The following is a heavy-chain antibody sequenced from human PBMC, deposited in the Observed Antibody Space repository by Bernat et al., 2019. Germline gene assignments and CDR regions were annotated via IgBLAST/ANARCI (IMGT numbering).Heavy chain of an antibody. J-gene: IGHJ3*02. CDR3: ARGVWGSYRFETRGAFDI. CDR2: ISSNGGST. Sequence: EVELLESGGGLVQPGGSLRLSCAASGFTFSSYAMSWVRQAPGKGLEYVSAISSNGGSTYYANSVKGRFTISRDNSKNTLYLQMGSLRAEDMAVYYCARGVWGSYRFETRGAFDIWGQGTMVTVSS. D-gene: IGHD3-16*02. V-gene: IGHV3-64*01. CDR1: GFTFSSYA.